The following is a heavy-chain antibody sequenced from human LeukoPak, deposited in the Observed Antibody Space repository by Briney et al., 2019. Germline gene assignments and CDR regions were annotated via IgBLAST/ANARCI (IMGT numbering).Heavy chain of an antibody. CDR2: ISYDGSNK. D-gene: IGHD5-12*01. V-gene: IGHV3-30*04. Sequence: PGGSLRLSCAASGFTFSSYAMHWVRQAPGKGLEWVAVISYDGSNKYYADSVKGRFTISRDNSKNTLYLQMNSLRAEDTAVYYCAKDGGYSGYESYFDYWGQGTLVTVSS. J-gene: IGHJ4*02. CDR3: AKDGGYSGYESYFDY. CDR1: GFTFSSYA.